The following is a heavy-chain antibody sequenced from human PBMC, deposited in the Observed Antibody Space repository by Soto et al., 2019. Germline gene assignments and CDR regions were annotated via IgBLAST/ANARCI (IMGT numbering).Heavy chain of an antibody. CDR2: INHSGST. D-gene: IGHD3-9*01. V-gene: IGHV4-34*01. CDR3: ARYDILTGYYNWDYYYGMDG. CDR1: GWSFGGYY. Sequence: ATMSLTCAFYGWSFGGYYRTWLRVPTGKGLEWIGEINHSGSTNYNPSLKSRVTISVDTSKNQFSLKLSSVTAADTAVYYCARYDILTGYYNWDYYYGMDGWGQGTTVNVS. J-gene: IGHJ6*02.